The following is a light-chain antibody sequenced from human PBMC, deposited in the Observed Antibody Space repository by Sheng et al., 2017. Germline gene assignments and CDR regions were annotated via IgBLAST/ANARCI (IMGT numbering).Light chain of an antibody. V-gene: IGKV3-15*01. CDR1: HSVKTN. J-gene: IGKJ1*01. CDR3: QQYHDWPRWT. Sequence: EIVMTQSPATLSVSPGERATLSCRASHSVKTNSAWYQQRPGQAPRLLIFRCIHQGPWCFTQVSVAVGLGYRLHSHQSASLQSEDFAVYYCQQYHDWPRWTFGQG. CDR2: RCI.